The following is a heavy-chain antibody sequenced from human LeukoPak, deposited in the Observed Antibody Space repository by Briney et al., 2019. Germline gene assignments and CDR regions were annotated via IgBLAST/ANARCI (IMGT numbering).Heavy chain of an antibody. Sequence: ASVKVSCKASGYTFTSYDINWVRQATGQGLEWMGWMNPNSGNTGYAQKFQGRVTMTRNTSISTAYMELSSLRSEDTAVYYCASLPSIAAAATPMDYWGQGTLVTVSS. CDR1: GYTFTSYD. CDR3: ASLPSIAAAATPMDY. D-gene: IGHD6-13*01. CDR2: MNPNSGNT. V-gene: IGHV1-8*01. J-gene: IGHJ4*02.